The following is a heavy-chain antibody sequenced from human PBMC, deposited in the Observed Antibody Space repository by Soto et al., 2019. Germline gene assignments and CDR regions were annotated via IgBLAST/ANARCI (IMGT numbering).Heavy chain of an antibody. CDR1: GLTFSSYW. CDR2: INSDGSST. J-gene: IGHJ6*03. CDR3: AREGSNYNAYYYYYMDV. D-gene: IGHD4-4*01. Sequence: EVQLVESGGGLVQPGGSLRLSCAASGLTFSSYWMHWVRQAPGKGLVWVSRINSDGSSTSYADSVKGRFTISRDNAKNTLYLQMNSLRAEDTAVYYCAREGSNYNAYYYYYMDVWGKGTTVTVSS. V-gene: IGHV3-74*01.